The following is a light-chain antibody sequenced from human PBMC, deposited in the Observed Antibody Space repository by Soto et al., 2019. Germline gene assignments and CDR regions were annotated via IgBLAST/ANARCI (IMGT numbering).Light chain of an antibody. CDR1: QSVSSN. V-gene: IGKV3-15*01. CDR3: QQYNDWPRT. CDR2: GAS. J-gene: IGKJ1*01. Sequence: EVVMTQSPGMLSVSPGERATLSCRASQSVSSNLAWYQQRPGQAPRLLIHGASTRATGVPARFSGSGSGTEFTLTISGLQPEDFAFYYCQQYNDWPRTFGQGTKVDIK.